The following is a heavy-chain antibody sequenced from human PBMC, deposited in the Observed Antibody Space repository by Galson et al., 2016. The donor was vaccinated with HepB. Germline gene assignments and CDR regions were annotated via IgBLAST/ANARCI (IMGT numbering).Heavy chain of an antibody. V-gene: IGHV5-51*01. J-gene: IGHJ4*02. Sequence: QSGAEVKKPGESLKISCKASGYSFTSYWIAWVRQMPGKGLEYMGIIYPGDSDTTYSPSSQGGQVTFSVDKSISTAYLQWNSLKASDTAMFYCARLSADGFANWGQGTLVTVSS. D-gene: IGHD1-26*01. CDR1: GYSFTSYW. CDR3: ARLSADGFAN. CDR2: IYPGDSDT.